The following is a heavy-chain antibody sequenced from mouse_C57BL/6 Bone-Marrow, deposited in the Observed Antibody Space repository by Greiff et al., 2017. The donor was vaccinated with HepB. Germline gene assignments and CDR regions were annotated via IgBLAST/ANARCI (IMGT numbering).Heavy chain of an antibody. Sequence: EVQLQQSGAELVKPGASVKLSCTASGFNIKDYYMHWVKQRTEQGLEWIGRIDPEDGDTKYAPKFQGKATITADTSSNTAYLQLSSLTSEDTAVYYCASHYDYQFAYWGQGTLVTVSA. CDR1: GFNIKDYY. CDR2: IDPEDGDT. V-gene: IGHV14-2*01. D-gene: IGHD2-4*01. CDR3: ASHYDYQFAY. J-gene: IGHJ3*01.